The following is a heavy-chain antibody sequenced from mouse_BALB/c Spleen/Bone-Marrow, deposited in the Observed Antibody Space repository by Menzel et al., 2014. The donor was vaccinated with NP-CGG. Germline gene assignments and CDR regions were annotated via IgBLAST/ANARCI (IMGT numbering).Heavy chain of an antibody. D-gene: IGHD1-1*01. Sequence: VQLQQSGAELMKPGASVKISCKATGYTFSSYWIDWVKQRPGHGLEWIGEILPGSGSTNYNEKFKGKATFTADTSSNTAYMQLSSLTSEDSAVYYCAREDGLWYFDVWGAGTTVTVSS. CDR1: GYTFSSYW. V-gene: IGHV1-9*01. CDR2: ILPGSGST. J-gene: IGHJ1*01. CDR3: AREDGLWYFDV.